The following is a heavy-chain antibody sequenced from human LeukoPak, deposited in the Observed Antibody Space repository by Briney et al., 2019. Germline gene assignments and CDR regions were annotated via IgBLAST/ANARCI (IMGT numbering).Heavy chain of an antibody. J-gene: IGHJ5*02. CDR2: IYHSGST. CDR3: ARWVAVRFDP. D-gene: IGHD2-15*01. V-gene: IGHV4-38-2*02. Sequence: SETLSLTCTVSGYSISSGYYWGWIRQPPGKGLEWIGSIYHSGSTYYNPSLKSRVTISVDTPKNQFSLKLSSVTAADTAVYYCARWVAVRFDPWGQGTLVTVSS. CDR1: GYSISSGYY.